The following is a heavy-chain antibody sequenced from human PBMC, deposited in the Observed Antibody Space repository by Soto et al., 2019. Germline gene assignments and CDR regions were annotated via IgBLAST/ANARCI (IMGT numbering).Heavy chain of an antibody. Sequence: GGSLRLSCAASGFTFSSYSMNWVRQAPGKGLEWVSSISSSSSYIYYADSVKGRFTISRDNAKNSLYLQMNSLRAEDTAVYYCARDSPQYYYGSGANYGMDVWGQGTTVTVSS. J-gene: IGHJ6*02. CDR1: GFTFSSYS. D-gene: IGHD3-10*01. V-gene: IGHV3-21*01. CDR2: ISSSSSYI. CDR3: ARDSPQYYYGSGANYGMDV.